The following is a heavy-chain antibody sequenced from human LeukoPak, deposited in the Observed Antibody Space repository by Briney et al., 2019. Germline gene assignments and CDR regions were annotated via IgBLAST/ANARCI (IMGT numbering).Heavy chain of an antibody. Sequence: SETLSLTCAVSGCSISSGCYSWSWIRQPPGQGLEWIGYIYHSGSTYYNPSLKSRATISVDRSKNQFSLKLSSVTAADTAVYCWARGRVVSATNWFDPWGKGTLVTVCS. D-gene: IGHD2-15*01. CDR3: ARGRVVSATNWFDP. CDR2: IYHSGST. J-gene: IGHJ5*02. V-gene: IGHV4-30-2*01. CDR1: GCSISSGCYS.